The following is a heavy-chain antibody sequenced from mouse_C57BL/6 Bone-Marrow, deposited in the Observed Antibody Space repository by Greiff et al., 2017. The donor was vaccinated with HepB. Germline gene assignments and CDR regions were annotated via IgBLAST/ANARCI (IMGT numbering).Heavy chain of an antibody. J-gene: IGHJ2*01. CDR3: ATWDYFDY. Sequence: QVQLQQSGAELVMPGASVKLSCKASGYTFTSYWMHWVKQRPGQGLEWIGELDPSDSYTNYNQKFKGKSTLTVDKSSSTAYMQLSSLTSEDSAVYYCATWDYFDYWGQGTTLTVSS. CDR1: GYTFTSYW. V-gene: IGHV1-69*01. D-gene: IGHD4-1*01. CDR2: LDPSDSYT.